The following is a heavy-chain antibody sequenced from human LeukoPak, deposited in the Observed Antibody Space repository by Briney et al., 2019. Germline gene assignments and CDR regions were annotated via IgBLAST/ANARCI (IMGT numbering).Heavy chain of an antibody. D-gene: IGHD6-19*01. Sequence: GGSLRLSCAASGFTFSDYYMSWIRQAPGKGLEWVSYISSSGSTIYYADSVKGRFTISRDNAKNSLYLQMNSLRAEDTAVYYCASPYSSGFNFDYWGQGTLVTVSS. CDR2: ISSSGSTI. V-gene: IGHV3-11*01. J-gene: IGHJ4*02. CDR1: GFTFSDYY. CDR3: ASPYSSGFNFDY.